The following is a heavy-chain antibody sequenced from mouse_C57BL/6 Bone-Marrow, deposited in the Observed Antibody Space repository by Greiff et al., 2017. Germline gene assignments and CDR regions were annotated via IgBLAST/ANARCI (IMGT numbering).Heavy chain of an antibody. CDR2: LYPGDGDT. V-gene: IGHV1-82*01. J-gene: IGHJ2*01. Sequence: VQLQQSGPELVKPGASVKISCKASGYAFSSSWMNWVKQRPGKGLEWIGRLYPGDGDTNYNGKFKGKATLTADKSSSTAYMQRSSLTSEDSAVXFCARPGYYYGFDYWGQGTTLTVSS. D-gene: IGHD1-1*01. CDR1: GYAFSSSW. CDR3: ARPGYYYGFDY.